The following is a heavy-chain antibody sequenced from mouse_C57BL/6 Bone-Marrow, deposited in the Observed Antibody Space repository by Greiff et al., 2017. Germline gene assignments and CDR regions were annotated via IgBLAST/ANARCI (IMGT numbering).Heavy chain of an antibody. D-gene: IGHD1-1*01. V-gene: IGHV1-81*01. J-gene: IGHJ1*03. CDR1: GYTFTSYG. CDR3: ARERDYGSSHWYFDV. Sequence: QVQLKQSGAELARPGASVKLSCKASGYTFTSYGISWVKQRTGQGLEWIGEIYPRSGNTYYNEKFKGKATLTVDKSSSTAYMELRSLTSEDSAVYFCARERDYGSSHWYFDVWGTGTTVTVSS. CDR2: IYPRSGNT.